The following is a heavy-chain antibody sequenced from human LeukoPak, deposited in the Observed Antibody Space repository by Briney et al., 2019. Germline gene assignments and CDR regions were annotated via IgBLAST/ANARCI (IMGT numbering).Heavy chain of an antibody. J-gene: IGHJ4*02. V-gene: IGHV4-39*02. CDR2: IYYTGST. CDR3: AREAPGGSGWTYFDY. D-gene: IGHD6-19*01. CDR1: GGSIRTSSYY. Sequence: SETLSLTCTVSGGSIRTSSYYWGWIRQPPGKGLEWIGSIYYTGSTYYNPSLRSRATISVDTSKNQISLKLRSVTAADTAVYYCAREAPGGSGWTYFDYWGQGSLVTVSS.